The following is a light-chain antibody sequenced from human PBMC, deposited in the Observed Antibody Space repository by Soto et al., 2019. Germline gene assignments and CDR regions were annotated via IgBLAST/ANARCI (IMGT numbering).Light chain of an antibody. V-gene: IGKV1-39*01. Sequence: DIQMTQSPSSLPASVGDRISITCRASQSIGTYLSWYQQKPGKAPKLLIYGASNLQSGVPSRFSGSGSETGFTLTISSLQPEDFATYYCQQVYSFPHTFCQGTKLEV. J-gene: IGKJ2*01. CDR2: GAS. CDR1: QSIGTY. CDR3: QQVYSFPHT.